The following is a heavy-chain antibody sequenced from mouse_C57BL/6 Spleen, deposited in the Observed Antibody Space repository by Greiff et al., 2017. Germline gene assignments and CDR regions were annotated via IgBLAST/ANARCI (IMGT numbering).Heavy chain of an antibody. V-gene: IGHV5-4*03. CDR3: AIDYYPTDYYAMDD. D-gene: IGHD1-1*02. CDR1: GFTFSSYA. Sequence: EVKLVESGGGLVKPGGSLKLSCAASGFTFSSYAMSWVRQTPEQRLEWVATISDGGSYTNSPDNVKGRYTCSRDKDKNNMYLQMSNLKSEDTAMYYCAIDYYPTDYYAMDDWGQGTSVTVSS. CDR2: ISDGGSYT. J-gene: IGHJ4*01.